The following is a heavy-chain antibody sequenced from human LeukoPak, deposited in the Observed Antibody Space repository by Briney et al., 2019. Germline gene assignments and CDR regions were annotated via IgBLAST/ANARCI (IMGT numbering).Heavy chain of an antibody. J-gene: IGHJ4*02. D-gene: IGHD2-21*02. CDR1: GFTFTYNY. CDR2: IRNKANSYTT. Sequence: GGSLRLSCAASGFTFTYNYMDWVRQAPGKGLEWVGRIRNKANSYTTEYAASVRGRFTISRDDSKDSLYLQMNSLRTEDTAVYYCAREEFSDFVPYFWGQGTLLTVPS. CDR3: AREEFSDFVPYF. V-gene: IGHV3-72*01.